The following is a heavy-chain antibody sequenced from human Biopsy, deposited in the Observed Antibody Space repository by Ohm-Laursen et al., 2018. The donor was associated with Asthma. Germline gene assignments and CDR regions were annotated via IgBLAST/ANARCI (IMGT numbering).Heavy chain of an antibody. CDR3: ARSIYDFWSGYYGMDV. Sequence: SLRLSCTASGFTFSSYGMHWVRQAPGKGLEWVAVIWYDGSNKYYADSVKGRFTISRDNSKNTLYLQMDSLRAEDTAVYYCARSIYDFWSGYYGMDVWGQGTTVAVSS. J-gene: IGHJ6*02. CDR1: GFTFSSYG. D-gene: IGHD3-3*01. V-gene: IGHV3-33*01. CDR2: IWYDGSNK.